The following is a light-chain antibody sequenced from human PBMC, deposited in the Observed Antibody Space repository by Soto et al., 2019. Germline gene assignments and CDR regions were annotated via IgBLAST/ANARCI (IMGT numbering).Light chain of an antibody. V-gene: IGKV3-15*01. CDR3: QQYNNWPQT. CDR1: QSVSSS. J-gene: IGKJ1*01. Sequence: EIVLAQSPGTLSLSPGERATLSCRASQSVSSSYLAWYQQKPGQASRLLIYGVSTRATGIPARFSGSGSGTEFTLTISSLQSEDFAVYCCQQYNNWPQTFGQGAKVDIK. CDR2: GVS.